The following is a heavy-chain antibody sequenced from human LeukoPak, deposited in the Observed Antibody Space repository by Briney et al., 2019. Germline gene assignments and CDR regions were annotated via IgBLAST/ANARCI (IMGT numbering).Heavy chain of an antibody. CDR2: IYYSGST. CDR3: ARHTQYYYDKLDY. CDR1: GGSLSGYY. J-gene: IGHJ4*02. D-gene: IGHD3-22*01. Sequence: PSETLSLTGAVYGGSLSGYYWGWIRQPPGKGLEWIGSIYYSGSTYYNPSLKSRVTISVDTSKNQFSLKLSSVTAADTAVYYCARHTQYYYDKLDYWGQGTLVTVSS. V-gene: IGHV4-39*01.